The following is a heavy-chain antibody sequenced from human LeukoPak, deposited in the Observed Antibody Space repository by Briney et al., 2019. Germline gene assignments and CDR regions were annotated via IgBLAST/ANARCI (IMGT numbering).Heavy chain of an antibody. CDR2: MNPNSGNT. Sequence: GASVKVSCKASGYTFTSYDINWVRQATGQGLEWMGWMNPNSGNTGYAQKFQGRVTITRNTSISTAYMELSSLRSEDTAVYYCAKVRVVRVPGAFDIWGQGTMVTVSS. J-gene: IGHJ3*02. V-gene: IGHV1-8*03. CDR3: AKVRVVRVPGAFDI. D-gene: IGHD2-15*01. CDR1: GYTFTSYD.